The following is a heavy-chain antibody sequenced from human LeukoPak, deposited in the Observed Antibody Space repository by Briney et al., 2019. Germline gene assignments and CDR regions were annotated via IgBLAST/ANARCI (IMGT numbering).Heavy chain of an antibody. CDR2: VSRSGDGT. CDR1: GFTFSSYA. Sequence: GGSLRLSCAASGFTFSSYAMSWVRQAPGKGLEWVSGVSRSGDGTYYADSVKGRFTISRDNSKNTLYLQMNSLRAEDTAVYYCAKDPLLAAKSPSGFFWGQGTLVTVSS. V-gene: IGHV3-23*01. D-gene: IGHD2-15*01. CDR3: AKDPLLAAKSPSGFF. J-gene: IGHJ4*02.